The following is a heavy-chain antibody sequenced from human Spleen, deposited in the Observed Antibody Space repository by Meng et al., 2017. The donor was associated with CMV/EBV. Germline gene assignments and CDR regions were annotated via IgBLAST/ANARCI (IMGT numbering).Heavy chain of an antibody. V-gene: IGHV3-73*01. CDR3: ARDIRGSGWDYYYYYGMDV. CDR1: GFTFSDSA. J-gene: IGHJ6*02. CDR2: IRSRANSYAT. D-gene: IGHD6-19*01. Sequence: VGSLRLSCAASGFTFSDSAMHWVSQASGKGLEWVGRIRSRANSYATSYAASVKGKFTISRDDSKNTVFLQMKSLQTEDTAVYYCARDIRGSGWDYYYYYGMDVWGQGTTVTVSS.